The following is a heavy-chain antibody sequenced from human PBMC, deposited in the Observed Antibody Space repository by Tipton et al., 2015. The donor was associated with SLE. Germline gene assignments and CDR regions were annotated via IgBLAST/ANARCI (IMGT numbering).Heavy chain of an antibody. J-gene: IGHJ3*02. Sequence: QLVQSGAEVKKPGESLKISCKGSGYSFSSYWIGWMRQMPGKGLEWMGIIYPGDSATRYSPSFQGQVTISADKSISTAYLQWSSLKASDTAMYYCARPSSSWYDAFDIWGQGTMVTVSS. CDR1: GYSFSSYW. D-gene: IGHD6-13*01. CDR3: ARPSSSWYDAFDI. CDR2: IYPGDSAT. V-gene: IGHV5-51*03.